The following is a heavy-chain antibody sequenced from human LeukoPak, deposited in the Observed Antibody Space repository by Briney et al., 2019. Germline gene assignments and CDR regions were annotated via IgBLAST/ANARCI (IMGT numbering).Heavy chain of an antibody. Sequence: PGGSLRLSCAASGFTFSSNYMSWVRQAPGKGLEWVSVIYSGGSTYYADSVKGRFTISRDNSKNTLYLQMNSLRAEDTAVYYCARESHGSSGYSSPFDYWGQGTLVTVSS. J-gene: IGHJ4*02. CDR1: GFTFSSNY. V-gene: IGHV3-66*01. CDR2: IYSGGST. CDR3: ARESHGSSGYSSPFDY. D-gene: IGHD3-22*01.